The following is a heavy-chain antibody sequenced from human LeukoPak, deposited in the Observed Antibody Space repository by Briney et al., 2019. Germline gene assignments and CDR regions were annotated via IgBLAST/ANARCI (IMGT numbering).Heavy chain of an antibody. CDR1: GFTFSSYG. CDR3: AKVPGGYSYGSDWFDP. V-gene: IGHV3-30*02. J-gene: IGHJ5*02. CDR2: IRYDGSNK. Sequence: PGGSLKLSCAASGFTFSSYGMHWVRQAPGKGLEWVAFIRYDGSNKYYADSVKGRFTISRDNSKNTLYLQMNSLRAEDTAVYYCAKVPGGYSYGSDWFDPWGQGTLVTVSS. D-gene: IGHD5-18*01.